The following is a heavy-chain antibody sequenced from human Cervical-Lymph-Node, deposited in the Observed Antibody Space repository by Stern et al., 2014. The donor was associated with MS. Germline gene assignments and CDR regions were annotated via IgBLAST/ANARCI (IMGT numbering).Heavy chain of an antibody. V-gene: IGHV4-39*01. CDR1: GGSISHSSYY. CDR3: ARHRPWLGGMDV. D-gene: IGHD6-19*01. Sequence: QVQLQESGPGLVKPSETLSLTCTVSGGSISHSSYYWGWIRQPPGKGLQWIGSFYYKGNLYTTPPLQRRFTISGDSSKNQFSVRLRSVTAADTAMYYCARHRPWLGGMDVWGQGTTVIVSS. CDR2: FYYKGNL. J-gene: IGHJ6*02.